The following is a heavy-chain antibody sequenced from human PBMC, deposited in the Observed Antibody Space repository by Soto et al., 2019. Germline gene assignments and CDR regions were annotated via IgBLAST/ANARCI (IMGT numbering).Heavy chain of an antibody. CDR3: AKGSYGDYPDY. D-gene: IGHD4-17*01. CDR1: GFTFDDYT. Sequence: EVQLVESGGVVVQPGGSLRLSCAASGFTFDDYTMHWVRQAPGKGLEWVSLISWNSGSIGYADSVKGRFTISRDNAKNSLYLQMNSLRAEDTALYYCAKGSYGDYPDYWGQGTLVTVSS. V-gene: IGHV3-43*01. CDR2: ISWNSGSI. J-gene: IGHJ4*02.